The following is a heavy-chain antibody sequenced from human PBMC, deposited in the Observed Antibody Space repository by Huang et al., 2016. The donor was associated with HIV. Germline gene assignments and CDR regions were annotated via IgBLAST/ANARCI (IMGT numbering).Heavy chain of an antibody. D-gene: IGHD2-21*01. Sequence: EVQLVESGGGLVKPGGSLRLSCAASGFTFSSYSMNWVRQAPGKGLEWVSSISSSSYRYYADAVKGRVTSSRDNAKNSLYLQRNSLRAEDTAVYYCARVGGDRGYYFDQWGQGTLVTVSS. CDR2: ISSSSYR. CDR1: GFTFSSYS. CDR3: ARVGGDRGYYFDQ. J-gene: IGHJ4*02. V-gene: IGHV3-21*01.